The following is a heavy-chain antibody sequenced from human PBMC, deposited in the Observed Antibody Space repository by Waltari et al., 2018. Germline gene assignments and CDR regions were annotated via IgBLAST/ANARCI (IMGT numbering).Heavy chain of an antibody. CDR2: IKSGTYGGTR. D-gene: IGHD3-16*01. Sequence: EVQLVESGGGLVQPGRSLRLSCSSSGFRFGDYAMTWVRQAPGKGLEWVGFIKSGTYGGTREYAASVRGRFSISRDDSNSIAYLQMDSLQIEDTAVYYCSKWNSLLGTYFDFWGQGTLVTVSS. V-gene: IGHV3-49*04. J-gene: IGHJ4*02. CDR3: SKWNSLLGTYFDF. CDR1: GFRFGDYA.